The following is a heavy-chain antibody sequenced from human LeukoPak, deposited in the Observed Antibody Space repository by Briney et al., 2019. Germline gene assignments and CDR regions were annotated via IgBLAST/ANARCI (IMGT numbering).Heavy chain of an antibody. J-gene: IGHJ4*02. D-gene: IGHD6-6*01. CDR3: ALFYSSSHPFDY. Sequence: ASVKVSCKASGYTFTTYGISWVRQAPGQGLEWMGWISAFNGNTNYAQKLQGRVTMTTDTPTSTAYMELRSLRSDDTAVYYCALFYSSSHPFDYWGQGTLVTVSS. CDR2: ISAFNGNT. CDR1: GYTFTTYG. V-gene: IGHV1-18*01.